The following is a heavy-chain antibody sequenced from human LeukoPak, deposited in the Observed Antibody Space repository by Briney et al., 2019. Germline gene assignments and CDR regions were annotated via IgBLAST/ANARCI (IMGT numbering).Heavy chain of an antibody. CDR3: TTDRITMVVVDYY. Sequence: VGSLRLSCAASAFTFSNAWMSWVRQAPGKGLEWVGRIKSKTDGGTTDYAAPVKGRFTISRDDSKNTLYLQINSLKTEDTAVYYCTTDRITMVVVDYYRGQGTLVTVSS. CDR1: AFTFSNAW. D-gene: IGHD3-22*01. V-gene: IGHV3-15*01. CDR2: IKSKTDGGTT. J-gene: IGHJ4*02.